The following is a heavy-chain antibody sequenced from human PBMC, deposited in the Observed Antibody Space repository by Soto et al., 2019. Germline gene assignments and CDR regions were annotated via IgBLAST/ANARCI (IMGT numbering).Heavy chain of an antibody. J-gene: IGHJ4*02. CDR1: SGSISGYY. D-gene: IGHD2-2*01. CDR3: ARIYCSSVRCSSHFDY. CDR2: IYYSGST. V-gene: IGHV4-59*08. Sequence: QVQLQESGPGLVKPSETLSLTCTVSSGSISGYYWSWIRQPPGRGLECNGYIYYSGSTNYNPSLKSRVTISVDTSKNQFSLRLRSVTAADTAVYFCARIYCSSVRCSSHFDYWGQGTLVSVST.